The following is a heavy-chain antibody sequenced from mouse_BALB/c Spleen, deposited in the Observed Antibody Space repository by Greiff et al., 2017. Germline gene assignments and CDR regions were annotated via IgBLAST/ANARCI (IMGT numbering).Heavy chain of an antibody. J-gene: IGHJ3*01. CDR2: IWAGGST. D-gene: IGHD2-14*01. Sequence: VQLQQSGPGLVAPSQSLSITCTVSGFSLTSYGVHWVRQPPGKGLEWLGVIWAGGSTNYNSALMSRLSISKDNSKSQVFLKMNSLQTDDTAMYYCARGAYYVYDVGSWFAYWGQGTLVTVSA. V-gene: IGHV2-9*02. CDR1: GFSLTSYG. CDR3: ARGAYYVYDVGSWFAY.